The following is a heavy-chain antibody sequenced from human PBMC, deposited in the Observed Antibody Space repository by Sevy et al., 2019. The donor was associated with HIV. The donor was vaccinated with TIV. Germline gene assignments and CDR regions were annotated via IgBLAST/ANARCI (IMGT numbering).Heavy chain of an antibody. J-gene: IGHJ4*02. CDR1: GRTFSSYA. CDR2: IIPIFGTA. Sequence: ASVKVSCKASGRTFSSYAISWVRQAPGQGLEWMGGIIPIFGTANYAQKFQGRVTITADESTSTAYMELSSLRSEDTSVYYCARDLFIGDDRDRIDCSSTSCYHNYWGQGTLVTVSS. V-gene: IGHV1-69*13. D-gene: IGHD2-2*01. CDR3: ARDLFIGDDRDRIDCSSTSCYHNY.